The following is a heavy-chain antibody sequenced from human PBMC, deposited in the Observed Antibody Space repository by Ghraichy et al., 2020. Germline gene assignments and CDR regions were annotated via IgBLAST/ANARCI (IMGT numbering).Heavy chain of an antibody. CDR1: GGTFSSYT. CDR3: AREGRSSSSRVY. V-gene: IGHV1-69*04. J-gene: IGHJ4*02. Sequence: SVKVSCKASGGTFSSYTISWVRQAPGQGLEWMGRIIPILGIANYAQKFQGRVTITADKSTSTAYMELSSLRSEDTAVYYCAREGRSSSSRVYWGQGTLVTVSS. D-gene: IGHD6-6*01. CDR2: IIPILGIA.